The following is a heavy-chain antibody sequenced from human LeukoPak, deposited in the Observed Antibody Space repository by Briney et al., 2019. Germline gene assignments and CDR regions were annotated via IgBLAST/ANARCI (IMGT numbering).Heavy chain of an antibody. V-gene: IGHV3-23*01. J-gene: IGHJ5*02. CDR1: EFSVGSNY. D-gene: IGHD3-10*01. CDR3: AKEGPWFGEPPRFDP. CDR2: ISGSGGST. Sequence: PGGSLRLSCAASEFSVGSNYMTWVRQAPGKGLEWVSAISGSGGSTYYADSVKGRFTISRDNSKNTLYLQMNSLRAEDTAVYYCAKEGPWFGEPPRFDPWGQGTLVTVSS.